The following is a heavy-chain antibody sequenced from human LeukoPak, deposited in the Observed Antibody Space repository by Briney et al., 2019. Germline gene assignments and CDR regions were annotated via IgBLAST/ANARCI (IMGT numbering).Heavy chain of an antibody. J-gene: IGHJ4*02. CDR3: ARYFYYYDSSGYYGRYFDY. D-gene: IGHD3-22*01. CDR1: GFTLDDYG. Sequence: GGSLRLSCTASGFTLDDYGMSWVRQAPGKGLEWVSGINWNGGSTGYADSVKGRFTISRDNAKNSLYLQMNSLRAEDTALYYCARYFYYYDSSGYYGRYFDYWGQGTLVTVSS. V-gene: IGHV3-20*04. CDR2: INWNGGST.